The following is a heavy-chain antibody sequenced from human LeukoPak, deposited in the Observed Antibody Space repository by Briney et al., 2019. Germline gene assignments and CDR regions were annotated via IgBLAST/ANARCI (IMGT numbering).Heavy chain of an antibody. CDR1: GFTFSSYS. CDR2: ISSSSSYI. J-gene: IGHJ4*02. Sequence: PGGSLRLSCAASGFTFSSYSMNWVRQAPGKGLEWVSSISSSSSYIYYADSVKGRFTISRDNAKNSLYLQMNSLRAEDTAVYYCVRDDDRPDNGLDYWGQGTLVTVSS. CDR3: VRDDDRPDNGLDY. D-gene: IGHD3-22*01. V-gene: IGHV3-21*01.